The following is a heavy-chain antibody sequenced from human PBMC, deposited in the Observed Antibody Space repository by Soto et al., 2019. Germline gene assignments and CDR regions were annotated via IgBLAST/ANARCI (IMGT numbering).Heavy chain of an antibody. CDR2: MSGSGGST. Sequence: PGGLMRLRSAASGVTFRIYAVSWVRQAPGKGLEWVSGMSGSGGSTYHADYVKGRFSISRDNSKNTLYLQMNSLRVEDTAVYYCAKEEFGWYFNYWGQGTLVTVSS. CDR3: AKEEFGWYFNY. J-gene: IGHJ4*02. V-gene: IGHV3-23*01. CDR1: GVTFRIYA. D-gene: IGHD6-19*01.